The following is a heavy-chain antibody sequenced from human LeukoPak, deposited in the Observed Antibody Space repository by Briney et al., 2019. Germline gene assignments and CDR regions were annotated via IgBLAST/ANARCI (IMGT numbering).Heavy chain of an antibody. D-gene: IGHD6-13*01. CDR1: GFSFSTYA. V-gene: IGHV3-23*01. Sequence: PGGSLRLSCAASGFSFSTYAMSWVRQAPGKGLEWVSGVNGNGGSTSYADSVKGRFTIFRDNSKNTVYLQMNSLRAEDTAVYYCAKAAAAPGFDFWGQGTLVTVSS. CDR3: AKAAAAPGFDF. J-gene: IGHJ4*02. CDR2: VNGNGGST.